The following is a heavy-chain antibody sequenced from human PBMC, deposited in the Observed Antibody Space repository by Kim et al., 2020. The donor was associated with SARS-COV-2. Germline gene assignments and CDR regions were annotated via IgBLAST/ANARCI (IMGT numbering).Heavy chain of an antibody. D-gene: IGHD2-15*01. CDR2: ISSSSSTI. Sequence: GGSLRLSCAASGFTFSSYSMNWVRQAPGKGLEWVSYISSSSSTIYYADSVKGRFTISRDNAKNSLYLQMNSLRDEDTAVYYCARDGGYCSGGSCYPHWFGPWGQGTPFTVSS. V-gene: IGHV3-48*02. CDR1: GFTFSSYS. J-gene: IGHJ5*02. CDR3: ARDGGYCSGGSCYPHWFGP.